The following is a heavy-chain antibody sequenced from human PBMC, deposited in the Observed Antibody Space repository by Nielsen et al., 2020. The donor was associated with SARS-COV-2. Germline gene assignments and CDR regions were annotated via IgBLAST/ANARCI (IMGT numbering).Heavy chain of an antibody. CDR2: VYYTGST. D-gene: IGHD2-15*01. CDR3: ARESGGAVDLDY. CDR1: GGSISSYY. Sequence: SETLSLTCTVSGGSISSYYWSWIRTTPGKGLELVGYVYYTGSTSYHPSLKSRVTISLDTSRNQFSLKLSSVTAADTAVYYCARESGGAVDLDYWGQGTLVTVS. V-gene: IGHV4-59*01. J-gene: IGHJ4*02.